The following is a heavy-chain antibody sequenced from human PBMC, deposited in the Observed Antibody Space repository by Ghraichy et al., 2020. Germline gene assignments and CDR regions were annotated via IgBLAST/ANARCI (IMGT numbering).Heavy chain of an antibody. CDR1: GFTFSSYG. V-gene: IGHV3-30*03. D-gene: IGHD3-3*01. CDR3: ASPHYDFWSGYSDAFDM. J-gene: IGHJ3*02. CDR2: ISYDGSKK. Sequence: GGSLRLSCAASGFTFSSYGMHWVRQAPGKGLEWVAVISYDGSKKYNGDSVKGRFTISRDNSKNTLYLQMNSLRAEDTAVYYCASPHYDFWSGYSDAFDMWGQGKMVTVS.